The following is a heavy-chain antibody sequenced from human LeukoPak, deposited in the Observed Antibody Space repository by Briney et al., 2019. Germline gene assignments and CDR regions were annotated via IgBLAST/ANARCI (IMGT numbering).Heavy chain of an antibody. V-gene: IGHV4-30-4*01. CDR1: GGSIRSVDYY. D-gene: IGHD3-22*01. CDR2: IYYSGST. J-gene: IGHJ4*02. Sequence: SETLSLTCTVSGGSIRSVDYYWSWIRQPPGKGLEWIGYIYYSGSTYYSPSLKSRATISVDTSKNQFSLKLSSVTAADTAVYYCARGDDSSGYSPFDYWGQGTLVTVSS. CDR3: ARGDDSSGYSPFDY.